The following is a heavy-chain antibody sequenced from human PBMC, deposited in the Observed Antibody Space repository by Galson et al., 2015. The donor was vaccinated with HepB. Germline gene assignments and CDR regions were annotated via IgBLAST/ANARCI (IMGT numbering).Heavy chain of an antibody. D-gene: IGHD5-18*01. J-gene: IGHJ4*02. V-gene: IGHV3-21*01. CDR1: GFTFSSYS. CDR2: ISSSSSYI. Sequence: SLRLSCAASGFTFSSYSMNWVRQAPGKGLEWVSSISSSSSYIYYADSVKGRFTISRDNAKNSLHLQMNSLRAEDTAVYYCARAIQLWLSLVYWGQGTLVTVSS. CDR3: ARAIQLWLSLVY.